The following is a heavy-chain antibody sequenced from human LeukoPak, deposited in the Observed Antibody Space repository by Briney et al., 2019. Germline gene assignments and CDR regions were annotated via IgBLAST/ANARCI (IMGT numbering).Heavy chain of an antibody. CDR1: GFTFSSYS. Sequence: GGSLRLSCAASGFTFSSYSMNWVRQAPGKGLEWVSSISSSSSYIYYADSVKGRFTISRDNAKNSLYLQMNTLRAEDTAVYSCARGADGVSSNSRGWFDPWGQGTLVTVSS. V-gene: IGHV3-21*01. CDR3: ARGADGVSSNSRGWFDP. J-gene: IGHJ5*02. D-gene: IGHD2-15*01. CDR2: ISSSSSYI.